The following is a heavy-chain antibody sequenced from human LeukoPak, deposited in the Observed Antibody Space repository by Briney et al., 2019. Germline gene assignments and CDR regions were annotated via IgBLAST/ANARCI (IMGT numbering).Heavy chain of an antibody. Sequence: ASVKVSCKASGYTFTSYGISWVRQAPGQGLEWMGWISAYNGNTNYAQKLQGRVTMTTDTSTSTAYMELRSLRSDDTAVYYCARDFYSGSWYPGASCSDPWGQGTLVTVSS. V-gene: IGHV1-18*01. CDR3: ARDFYSGSWYPGASCSDP. D-gene: IGHD6-13*01. CDR1: GYTFTSYG. CDR2: ISAYNGNT. J-gene: IGHJ5*02.